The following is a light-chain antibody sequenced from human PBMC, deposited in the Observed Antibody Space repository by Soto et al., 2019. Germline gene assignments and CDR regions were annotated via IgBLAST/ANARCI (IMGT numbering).Light chain of an antibody. J-gene: IGKJ2*01. CDR3: QQYNRWPPYT. CDR2: GAS. CDR1: QSVNSN. Sequence: EIVMTQSPATLSVSPGERATLSCRASQSVNSNLAWYQQKPGQAPRLLIYGASTRATRIPARFSGSGSGTEFTLTISSLRSEDFAVYYCQQYNRWPPYTFGQGTKLEIK. V-gene: IGKV3-15*01.